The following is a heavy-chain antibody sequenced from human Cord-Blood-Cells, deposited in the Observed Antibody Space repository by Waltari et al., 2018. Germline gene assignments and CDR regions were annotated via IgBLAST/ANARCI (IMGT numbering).Heavy chain of an antibody. CDR1: GGTFSSYA. CDR2: IIPIFGTA. V-gene: IGHV1-69*01. D-gene: IGHD3-10*01. J-gene: IGHJ2*01. Sequence: QVQLVQSGAEVKKPGSSVKVSCKASGGTFSSYAISWVRQAPGQGLEWMGVIIPIFGTANYAQKFQGRVTITADESTSTAYMELSSLRSEDTAVYYCARDLGYYGSGSYWYFDLWGRGTLVTVSS. CDR3: ARDLGYYGSGSYWYFDL.